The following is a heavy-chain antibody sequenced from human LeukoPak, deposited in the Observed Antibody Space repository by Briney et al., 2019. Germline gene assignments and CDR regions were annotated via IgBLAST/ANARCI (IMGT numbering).Heavy chain of an antibody. V-gene: IGHV4-34*01. J-gene: IGHJ4*02. D-gene: IGHD6-19*01. CDR3: ARDISSGWFGLHLDY. CDR1: GGSFSGYY. CDR2: INHSGST. Sequence: SETLSLTCAVYGGSFSGYYWSWIRQPPGKGLEWIGEINHSGSTNYNPSLKSRVTISVDKSKNQFSLKLSSVTAADTAVYYCARDISSGWFGLHLDYWGQGTLVTVSS.